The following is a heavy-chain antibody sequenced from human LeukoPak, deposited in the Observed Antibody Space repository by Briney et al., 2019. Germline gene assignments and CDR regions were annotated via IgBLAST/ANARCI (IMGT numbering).Heavy chain of an antibody. D-gene: IGHD6-13*01. CDR3: ARFRSRSAE. CDR1: EYTFTSYD. J-gene: IGHJ4*02. CDR2: MNPNSGDT. V-gene: IGHV1-8*01. Sequence: GASVKVSCKASEYTFTSYDINWVRQATGQGLEWMGWMNPNSGDTGYEQKFQGRVTMTRNTSISTAHMELSNLRSDDTAVYYCARFRSRSAEWGQGTPVTVSS.